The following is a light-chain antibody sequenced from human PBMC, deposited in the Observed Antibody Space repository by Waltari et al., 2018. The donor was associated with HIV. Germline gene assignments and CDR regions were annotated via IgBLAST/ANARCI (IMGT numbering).Light chain of an antibody. J-gene: IGLJ2*01. Sequence: QSVLTQPPSVSGAPGQRVTLSCTGSDPNLGTHVVHWYQQLPGTAPQLLIYNDNNRPSGVPDRFSASKSGTSASLAISGLQAEDEADYYCQSYDSNLSGSIFGGGTKLTV. CDR2: NDN. V-gene: IGLV1-40*01. CDR3: QSYDSNLSGSI. CDR1: DPNLGTHV.